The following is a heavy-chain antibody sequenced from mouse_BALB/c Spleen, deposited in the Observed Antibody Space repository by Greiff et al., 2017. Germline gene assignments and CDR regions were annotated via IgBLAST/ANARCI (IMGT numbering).Heavy chain of an antibody. D-gene: IGHD2-10*01. CDR2: ISSGGGST. J-gene: IGHJ4*01. Sequence: EVHLVESGGGLVKPGGSLKLSCAASGFAFSSYDMSWVRQTPEKRLEWVAYISSGGGSTYYPDTVKGRFTISRDNGKNTLYLQMSSLKSEDTAMYYCARHPLAYYGIAMDYWGQGTSVTVSS. CDR1: GFAFSSYD. CDR3: ARHPLAYYGIAMDY. V-gene: IGHV5-12-1*01.